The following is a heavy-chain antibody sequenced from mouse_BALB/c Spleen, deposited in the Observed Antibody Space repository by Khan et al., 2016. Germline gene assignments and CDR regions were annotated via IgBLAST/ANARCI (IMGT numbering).Heavy chain of an antibody. D-gene: IGHD3-3*01. CDR2: ISYSGST. CDR1: GYSITSGYG. V-gene: IGHV3-2*02. Sequence: EVQLQESGPGLVKPSQSLSLTCTVTGYSITSGYGWNWIRQFPGNKLEWMGYISYSGSTNYNPSLNSRISITRATSKKQFFLQLNSVTTEDTATXYSARTARIKYWGQGTTLTVSS. CDR3: ARTARIKY. J-gene: IGHJ2*01.